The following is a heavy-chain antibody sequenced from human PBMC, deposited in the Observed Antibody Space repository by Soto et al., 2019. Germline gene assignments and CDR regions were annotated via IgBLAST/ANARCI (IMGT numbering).Heavy chain of an antibody. Sequence: QVQLVESGGGVVQPGKSLRLSCAASGFTFSTYGIHWVRQAPGKGLEWVALISYDGGSKYYGDSVKGRFIISRDNSHNTVSLQMNSLRADDTAVYFCAKEQLAMTVVVADYFDSWGQGTLVTVSS. D-gene: IGHD3-22*01. CDR1: GFTFSTYG. CDR2: ISYDGGSK. J-gene: IGHJ4*02. CDR3: AKEQLAMTVVVADYFDS. V-gene: IGHV3-30*18.